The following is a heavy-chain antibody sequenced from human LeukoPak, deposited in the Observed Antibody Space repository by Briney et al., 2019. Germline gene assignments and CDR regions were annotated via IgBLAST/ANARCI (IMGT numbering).Heavy chain of an antibody. CDR2: ISYDGSNK. V-gene: IGHV3-30*03. CDR3: ARGGGYSYGPYYYYGMDV. Sequence: GGSLRLSCAASGFTFSSYWMHWVRQAPGKGLEWVAVISYDGSNKYYADSVKGRFTISRDNSKNTLYLQMNSLRAEDTAVYYCARGGGYSYGPYYYYGMDVWGQGTTVTVSS. J-gene: IGHJ6*02. CDR1: GFTFSSYW. D-gene: IGHD5-18*01.